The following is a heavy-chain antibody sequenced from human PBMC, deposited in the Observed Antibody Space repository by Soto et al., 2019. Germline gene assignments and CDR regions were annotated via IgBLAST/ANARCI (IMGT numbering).Heavy chain of an antibody. V-gene: IGHV3-23*01. CDR1: GFTFRSYA. J-gene: IGHJ6*02. CDR2: ISGSGGST. D-gene: IGHD1-1*01. CDR3: AKGSGLEPNYCGMDV. Sequence: EVQLLESGGGLVQPGGSLRLSCAASGFTFRSYAMSWVRQAPGKGLEWVSGISGSGGSTYYADSVKGRFTISRDNSKNPRYLQMNSLRVEDTAVYYCAKGSGLEPNYCGMDVWGQGTTVTVSS.